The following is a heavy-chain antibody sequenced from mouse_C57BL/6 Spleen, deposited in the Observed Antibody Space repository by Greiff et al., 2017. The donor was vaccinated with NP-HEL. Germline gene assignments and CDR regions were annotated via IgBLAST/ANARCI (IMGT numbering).Heavy chain of an antibody. D-gene: IGHD2-3*01. CDR1: GYTFTSYT. J-gene: IGHJ4*01. CDR2: INPSSGYT. CDR3: ASNDPYYAMDY. Sequence: VKLMESGAELARPGASVKMSCKASGYTFTSYTMHWVKQRPGQGLEWIGYINPSSGYTKYNQKFKDKATLTADKSSSTAYMQLSSLTSEDSAVYYCASNDPYYAMDYWGQGTSVTVSS. V-gene: IGHV1-4*01.